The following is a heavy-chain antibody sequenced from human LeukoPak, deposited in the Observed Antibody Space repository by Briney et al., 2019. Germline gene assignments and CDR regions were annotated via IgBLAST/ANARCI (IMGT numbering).Heavy chain of an antibody. V-gene: IGHV4-34*01. J-gene: IGHJ5*02. CDR1: GGSFSGYY. D-gene: IGHD1-1*01. Sequence: SETLSLTCAVYGGSFSGYYWSWIRQPLGKGLEWIGEINHSGSTNYNPSLKSRVTISVDTSKNQFSLKLSSVTAADTAVYYCARDEQERGFDPWGQGTLVTVSS. CDR2: INHSGST. CDR3: ARDEQERGFDP.